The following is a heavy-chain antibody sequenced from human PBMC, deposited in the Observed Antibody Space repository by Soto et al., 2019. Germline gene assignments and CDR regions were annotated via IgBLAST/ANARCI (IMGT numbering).Heavy chain of an antibody. D-gene: IGHD6-6*01. CDR3: AKDLTRQLAYWLDP. V-gene: IGHV1-2*02. J-gene: IGHJ5*02. CDR1: GFSFTGYY. Sequence: ASVKVSCKASGFSFTGYYIHWLRPAPGQGLEWMGWINAHSGGTEYAQKFQGRVTLTMDTSIATAYLTLTSLTSDDTALYYCAKDLTRQLAYWLDPWGQGTQVTVSS. CDR2: INAHSGGT.